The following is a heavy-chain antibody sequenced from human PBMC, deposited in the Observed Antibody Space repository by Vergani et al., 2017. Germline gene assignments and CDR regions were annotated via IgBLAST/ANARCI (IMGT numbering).Heavy chain of an antibody. CDR1: GYSFTSYW. V-gene: IGHV5-51*01. CDR3: AMAMVRGVTPYAFDI. J-gene: IGHJ3*02. Sequence: EVQLVQSGAEVKKPGESLKISCRRSGYSFTSYWIGWVRQMPGKGLEWLGIIYPGDSDTRYRPSFQGQVTISADKSISNAYLQWSSLKASDTAMYYCAMAMVRGVTPYAFDIWGQGTMVTVSS. CDR2: IYPGDSDT. D-gene: IGHD3-10*01.